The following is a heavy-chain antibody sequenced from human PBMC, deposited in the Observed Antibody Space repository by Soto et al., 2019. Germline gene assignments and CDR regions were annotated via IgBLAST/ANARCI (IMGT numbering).Heavy chain of an antibody. CDR2: MNPNSGNT. Sequence: ASVKVSCKASGYTFTSYDINWVRQATGQGLEWMGWMNPNSGNTGYAQKFQGRVTMTRNTSISTASMELSSLRSEDTAVYYCARGPSTGYYYYYYYMDVWGKGTTVTAP. D-gene: IGHD4-4*01. V-gene: IGHV1-8*01. CDR3: ARGPSTGYYYYYYYMDV. J-gene: IGHJ6*03. CDR1: GYTFTSYD.